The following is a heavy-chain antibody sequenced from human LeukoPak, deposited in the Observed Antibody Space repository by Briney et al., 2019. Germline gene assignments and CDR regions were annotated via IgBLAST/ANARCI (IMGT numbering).Heavy chain of an antibody. CDR1: GLTFGANY. CDR2: ISSSSSYT. D-gene: IGHD5-18*01. Sequence: GGPRDLSWAASGLTFGANYLSWIRQAPGKGREWVSYISSSSSYTNYADSVKGRFTISRDNAKNSLYLQMNSLRAEDTAVYYCARSSGYGPNWFDPWGQGTLVTVSS. V-gene: IGHV3-11*06. J-gene: IGHJ5*02. CDR3: ARSSGYGPNWFDP.